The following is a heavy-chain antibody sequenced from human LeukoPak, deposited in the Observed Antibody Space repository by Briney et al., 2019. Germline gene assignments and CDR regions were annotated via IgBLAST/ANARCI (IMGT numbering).Heavy chain of an antibody. CDR1: GGSFSGYY. CDR3: AREVVTQYLHMDV. D-gene: IGHD3-22*01. V-gene: IGHV4-34*01. Sequence: SETLSLTCAVYGGSFSGYYWSWIRQPPGKGLEWIGEINHSGSTNYNPSLKSRVTISVDTSKTQVSLTLRAVTAADTAVYFCAREVVTQYLHMDVWGKGTTVTVS. CDR2: INHSGST. J-gene: IGHJ6*03.